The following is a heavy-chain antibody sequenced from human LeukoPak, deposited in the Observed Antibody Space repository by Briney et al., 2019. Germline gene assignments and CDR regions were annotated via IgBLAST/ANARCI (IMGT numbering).Heavy chain of an antibody. CDR1: GFTVSAYA. CDR3: AARKVRGVWFYLDY. J-gene: IGHJ4*02. CDR2: IYDDNT. V-gene: IGHV3-23*01. Sequence: GGSLRLSCAASGFTVSAYAMAWVRQAPGKGLEWVSTIYDDNTYYADSVKGRFAISTDNSKNTLYLQMNSLRVEDTAVYFCAARKVRGVWFYLDYWGQGTLATVSS. D-gene: IGHD3-10*01.